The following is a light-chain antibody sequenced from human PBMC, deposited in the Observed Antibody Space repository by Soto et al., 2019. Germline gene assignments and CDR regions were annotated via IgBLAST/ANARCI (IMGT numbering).Light chain of an antibody. V-gene: IGKV3-20*01. CDR3: QQYGSSPWT. CDR1: QSVSSSY. CDR2: GAA. Sequence: EIVLTQSPGTLSLSPGERATLSYRASQSVSSSYLAWYQQKHGQAPRLLIYGAASRATGIPDRLSGSGSGTDFTLTISRLEPEDFAVYYCQQYGSSPWTFGQGTKVEIK. J-gene: IGKJ1*01.